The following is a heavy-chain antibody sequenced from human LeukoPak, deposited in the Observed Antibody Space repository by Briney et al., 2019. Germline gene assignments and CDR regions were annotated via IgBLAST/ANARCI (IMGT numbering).Heavy chain of an antibody. CDR3: AKVMPPGRIRFYSYYMDV. Sequence: PGGSLRLSCAASGFSISGYGMHWVRQAPGKGLEWVAFIRYDGSNEYYADSVKGRFTISRDKSKNTLSLQMNGLRVEDTAVYYCAKVMPPGRIRFYSYYMDVWGKGTTVTVS. CDR1: GFSISGYG. V-gene: IGHV3-30*02. J-gene: IGHJ6*03. D-gene: IGHD2-15*01. CDR2: IRYDGSNE.